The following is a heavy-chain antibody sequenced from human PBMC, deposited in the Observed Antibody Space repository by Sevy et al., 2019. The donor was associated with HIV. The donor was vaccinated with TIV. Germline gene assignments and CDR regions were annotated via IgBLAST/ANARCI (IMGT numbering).Heavy chain of an antibody. V-gene: IGHV3-23*01. CDR3: AKEETTGYI. CDR1: GFPFRRYV. D-gene: IGHD3-9*01. CDR2: ISASGGST. Sequence: GALKPPCKASGFPFRRYVISWGRQAPGKGLEWVSNISASGGSTYYADSVKGRFTILRDNSKKNVYLDMNSLRAEDTAIFYCAKEETTGYIWGQGTLVTVSS. J-gene: IGHJ4*02.